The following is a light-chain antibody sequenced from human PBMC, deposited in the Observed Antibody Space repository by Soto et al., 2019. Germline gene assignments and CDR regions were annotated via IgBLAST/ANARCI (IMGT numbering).Light chain of an antibody. CDR2: WAS. CDR1: QSVLYSSNNKNF. CDR3: QQYYRTPC. V-gene: IGKV4-1*01. J-gene: IGKJ4*01. Sequence: DIVMTQSPDSLAVSLGERATINCKSSQSVLYSSNNKNFFAWSQQKPGQPPKLLIYWASTREAGVPDRFSGRGSGTDFTLTISSLQAEYVAGYYCQQYYRTPCFGGGTKVESK.